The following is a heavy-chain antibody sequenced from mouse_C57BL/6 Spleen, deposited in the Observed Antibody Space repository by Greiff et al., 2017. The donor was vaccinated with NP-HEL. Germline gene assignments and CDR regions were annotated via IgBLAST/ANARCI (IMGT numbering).Heavy chain of an antibody. V-gene: IGHV3-6*01. CDR3: AREGPYYGSSYDYFDY. CDR1: GYSITSGYY. Sequence: EVQLQEPGPGLVKPSQSLSLTCSVTGYSITSGYYWNWIRQFPGNKLEWMGYISYDGSNNYNPSLKNRISITRDTSKNQFFLKLNSVTTEATATYYCAREGPYYGSSYDYFDYWGQGTSLTVSS. CDR2: ISYDGSN. J-gene: IGHJ2*02. D-gene: IGHD1-1*01.